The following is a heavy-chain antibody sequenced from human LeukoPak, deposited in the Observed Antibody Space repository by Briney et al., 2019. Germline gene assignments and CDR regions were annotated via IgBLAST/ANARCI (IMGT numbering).Heavy chain of an antibody. CDR3: AKDHSSSWYGLFFDS. CDR2: ITGSGDTT. Sequence: GGSLRLSCAASGFTFSVYAMSWVRQAPGKGLEWVSTITGSGDTTCNADSVKGRFTISRDNSKKMLYLQMNSLRAEDTAVYYCAKDHSSSWYGLFFDSWGQGTLVTVSS. CDR1: GFTFSVYA. V-gene: IGHV3-23*01. D-gene: IGHD6-13*01. J-gene: IGHJ4*02.